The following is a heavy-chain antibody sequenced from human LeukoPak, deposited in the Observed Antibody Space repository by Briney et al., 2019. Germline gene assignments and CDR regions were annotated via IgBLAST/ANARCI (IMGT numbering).Heavy chain of an antibody. CDR1: GGSITSSNYY. CDR3: ARGPGELGLLAFDI. V-gene: IGHV4-31*03. Sequence: PSETLSLTCTVSGGSITSSNYYWSWIRQHPGKGLEWIGYIYYSGRTHYNPSLKSRVTISVDTSKNQFSLKLSSVTAADTAVYYCARGPGELGLLAFDIWGQGTMVAVSS. CDR2: IYYSGRT. J-gene: IGHJ3*02. D-gene: IGHD1-7*01.